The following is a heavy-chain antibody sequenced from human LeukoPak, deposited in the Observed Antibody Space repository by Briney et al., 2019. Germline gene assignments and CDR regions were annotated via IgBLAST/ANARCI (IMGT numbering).Heavy chain of an antibody. Sequence: SQTLSPTCTVSGGSISSGDYYWSWIRQPPGKGLEWIGYIYYSGSTYYNPSLKSRVTISVDTSKNQFSLKLSSVTAADTAVYYCAREVVVKRAYDAFDIWGQGTMVTVSS. J-gene: IGHJ3*02. CDR1: GGSISSGDYY. V-gene: IGHV4-30-4*01. D-gene: IGHD2-2*01. CDR2: IYYSGST. CDR3: AREVVVKRAYDAFDI.